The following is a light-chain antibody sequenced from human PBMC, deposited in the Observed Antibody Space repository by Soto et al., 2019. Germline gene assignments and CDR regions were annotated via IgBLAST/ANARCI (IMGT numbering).Light chain of an antibody. CDR2: DAS. CDR1: QGISND. V-gene: IGKV1-13*02. CDR3: QQCNVHHPLT. Sequence: AIQLTQSPSSLSASVGDSVAITCRASQGISNDLAWYQQRPGKPPKLLIYDASTLESGVPSRFSGSGSGTDFTLTISSLQPEDFAVYYCQQCNVHHPLTFGGGTKVEI. J-gene: IGKJ4*01.